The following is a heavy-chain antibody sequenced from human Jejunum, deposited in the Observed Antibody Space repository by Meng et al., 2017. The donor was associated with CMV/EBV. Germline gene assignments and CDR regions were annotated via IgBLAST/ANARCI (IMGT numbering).Heavy chain of an antibody. Sequence: ELQVVESXXGLVQPGGXLGLSCAASRFPVIDAWMSWVRQASGEGLECVSAIGRSGSSTYYADSVKGRFTISRDNSKNTLYLQMNSLRAEDTAVYYCARDPSTYYYDTSGDRPYFDYWGQGTLVTVSS. J-gene: IGHJ4*02. D-gene: IGHD3-22*01. CDR1: RFPVIDAW. V-gene: IGHV3-23*04. CDR3: ARDPSTYYYDTSGDRPYFDY. CDR2: IGRSGSST.